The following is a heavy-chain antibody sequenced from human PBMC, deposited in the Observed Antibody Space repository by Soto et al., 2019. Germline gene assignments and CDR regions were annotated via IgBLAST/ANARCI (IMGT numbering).Heavy chain of an antibody. CDR1: GYTFTSYY. CDR3: AREAVLAALDY. CDR2: INPSGGST. J-gene: IGHJ4*02. D-gene: IGHD2-15*01. Sequence: GASVKVSCKASGYTFTSYYIHWVRQAPVQVLEWMGIINPSGGSTSYAQKFQGRVTMTRDTSTSTVYMELSSLRSEDTAVYYCAREAVLAALDYWGKVTLVTVSS. V-gene: IGHV1-46*01.